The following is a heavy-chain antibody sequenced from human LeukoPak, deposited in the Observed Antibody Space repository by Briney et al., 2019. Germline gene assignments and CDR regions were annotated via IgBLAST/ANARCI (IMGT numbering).Heavy chain of an antibody. CDR1: GFTFSSYG. J-gene: IGHJ3*02. D-gene: IGHD3-22*01. CDR2: IWYDGSNK. CDR3: ARDQVYYDSSGYYRPHDAFDI. Sequence: PGGSLRLSCAASGFTFSSYGMHWVRQAPGKGLEWVAVIWYDGSNKYYADSVKGRFTISRDNSKNTLYPQMNSLRAEDTAVYYCARDQVYYDSSGYYRPHDAFDIWGQGTMVTVSS. V-gene: IGHV3-33*01.